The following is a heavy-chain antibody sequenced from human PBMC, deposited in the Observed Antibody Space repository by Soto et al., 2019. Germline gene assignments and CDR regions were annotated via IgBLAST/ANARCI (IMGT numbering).Heavy chain of an antibody. CDR2: INHSGST. V-gene: IGHV4-34*01. J-gene: IGHJ5*02. CDR1: GGSFSGYY. CDR3: ARGRLILRYFDWLPNWFDP. D-gene: IGHD3-9*01. Sequence: QVQLQQWGAGVLKPSETLSLTCAVYGGSFSGYYWSWIRQPPGKGLEWIGEINHSGSTNYNPSLKSRITISVDTSKNHFSLKLSSVTAADTAVYYCARGRLILRYFDWLPNWFDPWGQGTLVTVSS.